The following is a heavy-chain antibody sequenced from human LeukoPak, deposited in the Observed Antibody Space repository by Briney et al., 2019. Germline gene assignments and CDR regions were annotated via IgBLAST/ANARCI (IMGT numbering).Heavy chain of an antibody. CDR3: AKPRLRGGYLFDY. D-gene: IGHD5-12*01. CDR1: GFTFSSYG. V-gene: IGHV3-30*18. CDR2: VSDDGSNK. Sequence: PGRSLRLSCAASGFTFSSYGMHWVRQAPGKGLEWMAVVSDDGSNKYYEDSVRGRFTISRDNSKNTLYLRMSSLRDEDTAVYYCAKPRLRGGYLFDYWGQGTLVTVSS. J-gene: IGHJ4*02.